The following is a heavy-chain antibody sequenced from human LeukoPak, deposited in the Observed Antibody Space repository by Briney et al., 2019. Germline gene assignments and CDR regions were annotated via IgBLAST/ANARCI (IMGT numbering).Heavy chain of an antibody. V-gene: IGHV3-23*01. CDR2: TSSSDAGT. CDR1: GFTFSSYW. Sequence: PGGFLRLSCAASGFTFSSYWMSWVRQAPGKGVEGVSATSSSDAGTYHAESVRGRITISRDNSKNTLYLQRNSLRADDAAVYYCARAPVTSCRGAFCYPFDIWGQGTLVTVSS. D-gene: IGHD2-15*01. CDR3: ARAPVTSCRGAFCYPFDI. J-gene: IGHJ4*02.